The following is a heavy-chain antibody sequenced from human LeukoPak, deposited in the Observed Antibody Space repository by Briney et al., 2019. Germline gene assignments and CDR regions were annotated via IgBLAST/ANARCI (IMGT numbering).Heavy chain of an antibody. D-gene: IGHD6-13*01. Sequence: GASVKVSCRASGGTFSSYAISWVRQAPGQGLEWMGRIIPILGIANYAQKFQGRVTITADKSTSTAYMELSSLRSEDTAVYYCATVIAAAGSPNWFDPWGQGTLVTVSS. J-gene: IGHJ5*02. CDR2: IIPILGIA. V-gene: IGHV1-69*04. CDR3: ATVIAAAGSPNWFDP. CDR1: GGTFSSYA.